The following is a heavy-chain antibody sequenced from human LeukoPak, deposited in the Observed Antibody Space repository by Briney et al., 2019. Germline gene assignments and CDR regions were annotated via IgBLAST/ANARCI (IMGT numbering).Heavy chain of an antibody. Sequence: SETLSLTCSVSGGSFTSRSYSWGWFRQPPGKGLEWIGTIYESGITYYNPSLKSRVTISSSTSENPSENQFSLKLTSVTTADTAVYYCARESLYVSGTTKPCMDSWGQGTLVTVSS. CDR1: GGSFTSRSYS. CDR2: IYESGIT. J-gene: IGHJ4*02. V-gene: IGHV4-39*02. CDR3: ARESLYVSGTTKPCMDS. D-gene: IGHD3-10*01.